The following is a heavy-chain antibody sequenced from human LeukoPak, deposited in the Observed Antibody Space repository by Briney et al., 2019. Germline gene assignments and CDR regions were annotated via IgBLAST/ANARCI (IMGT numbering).Heavy chain of an antibody. CDR2: INPSRGST. J-gene: IGHJ5*02. V-gene: IGHV1-46*01. D-gene: IGHD5-24*01. CDR3: ARDGGDGYKANWFDT. CDR1: GYTFTSYY. Sequence: ASVKVSCKASGYTFTSYYMHWVRQATGQGLEWMGIINPSRGSTSQAQTFQGRVTMTRDMSTSTVSMELSSLRSEDTAVYYCARDGGDGYKANWFDTWGQGTLVTVSS.